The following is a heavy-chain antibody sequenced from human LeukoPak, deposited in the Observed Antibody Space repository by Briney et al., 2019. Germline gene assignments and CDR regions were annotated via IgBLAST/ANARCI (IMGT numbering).Heavy chain of an antibody. J-gene: IGHJ3*02. CDR2: MSYDGGNK. CDR3: ARVQGSSSPEWEDAFAI. CDR1: GYTFGSCG. V-gene: IGHV3-30*15. D-gene: IGHD6-13*01. Sequence: ETGRSLRLAWAACGYTFGSCGMHCVRQPAGEGLGWMAAMSYDGGNKYYANSGKGRFTIARENSKNTLCLEISSLRGDDRAVYVCARVQGSSSPEWEDAFAIWGRPPMVTVSS.